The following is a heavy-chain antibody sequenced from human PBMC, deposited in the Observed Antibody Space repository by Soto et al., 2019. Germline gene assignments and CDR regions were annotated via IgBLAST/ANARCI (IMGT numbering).Heavy chain of an antibody. CDR3: ARDVLRTAVAGHPVPYYYYGMDV. CDR2: IIPIFGTA. CDR1: GGTFSSYA. J-gene: IGHJ6*02. V-gene: IGHV1-69*13. D-gene: IGHD6-19*01. Sequence: GASVKVSCKASGGTFSSYAISWVRQAPGQGLEWMGGIIPIFGTANYAQKFQGRVTITADESTSTAYMELSSLRSEDTAVYYCARDVLRTAVAGHPVPYYYYGMDVWGQGTTVTVSS.